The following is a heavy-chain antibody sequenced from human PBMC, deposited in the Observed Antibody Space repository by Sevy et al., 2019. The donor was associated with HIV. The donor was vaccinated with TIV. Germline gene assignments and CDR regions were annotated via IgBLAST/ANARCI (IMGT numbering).Heavy chain of an antibody. J-gene: IGHJ4*02. V-gene: IGHV3-23*01. CDR1: GFTFSSYA. CDR3: AKEGTGIAAAGTPFFDY. Sequence: GGSLRLSCAAYGFTFSSYAMSWVRQAPGKGLEWVSAISGSGGSTYYADSVKGRFTISRDNSKNTLYLQMNSLRAEDTAVYYCAKEGTGIAAAGTPFFDYWGQGTLVTVSS. D-gene: IGHD6-13*01. CDR2: ISGSGGST.